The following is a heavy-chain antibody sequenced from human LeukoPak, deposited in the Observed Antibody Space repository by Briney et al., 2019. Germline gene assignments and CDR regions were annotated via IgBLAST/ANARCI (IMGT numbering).Heavy chain of an antibody. V-gene: IGHV4-59*08. J-gene: IGHJ4*02. CDR3: ARQSEGFDS. CDR2: IYYSGTT. Sequence: PSETLSLTCTVSGNSIRSYYWNWIRQPPGKGLEWTGYIYYSGTTSYNPSLRSRVTISVDMSKNQFSLRLTSVTAADTAVYYCARQSEGFDSWGQGTPVTVSS. CDR1: GNSIRSYY.